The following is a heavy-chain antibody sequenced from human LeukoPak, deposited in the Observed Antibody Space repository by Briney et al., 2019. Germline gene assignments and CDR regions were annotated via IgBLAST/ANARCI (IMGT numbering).Heavy chain of an antibody. CDR2: LYYSGST. V-gene: IGHV4-61*01. Sequence: SETLSLTCTVSGGSVSGGSYYWSWIRQPPGKGLEWIGYLYYSGSTNYNPSLKSRVTISVDTSKNQFSLKLSSVTAADTAVYYCARLPTYWGQGTLVTVSS. J-gene: IGHJ4*02. CDR1: GGSVSGGSYY. CDR3: ARLPTY.